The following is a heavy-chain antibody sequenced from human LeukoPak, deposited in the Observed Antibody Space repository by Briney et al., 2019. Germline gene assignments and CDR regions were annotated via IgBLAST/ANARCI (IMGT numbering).Heavy chain of an antibody. CDR1: GYTFTDYY. J-gene: IGHJ4*02. CDR3: ATGYCSGGSCYFVDY. D-gene: IGHD2-15*01. CDR2: INPNSCGT. V-gene: IGHV1-2*02. Sequence: ASVKVSCKASGYTFTDYYMHWVRKAPGQGREGMGWINPNSCGTNYAQKFQGRVTMTRDTSISTAYMELSRLRSDDTAVYYCATGYCSGGSCYFVDYWGQGTLVTVSS.